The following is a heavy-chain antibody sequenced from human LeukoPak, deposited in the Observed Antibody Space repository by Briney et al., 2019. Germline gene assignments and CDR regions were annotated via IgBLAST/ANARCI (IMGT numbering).Heavy chain of an antibody. J-gene: IGHJ5*02. CDR1: GYTLTELS. V-gene: IGHV1-24*01. CDR2: FDPEDGET. D-gene: IGHD4-17*01. CDR3: ATRYGRLRWFDP. Sequence: ASVKVSCKVSGYTLTELSMHWVRQAPGKGLEWMGGFDPEDGETIYAQKFQGRVTMTEDTSTDTAYMELSSLRSEDTAVYYCATRYGRLRWFDPWGQGTLVTVSS.